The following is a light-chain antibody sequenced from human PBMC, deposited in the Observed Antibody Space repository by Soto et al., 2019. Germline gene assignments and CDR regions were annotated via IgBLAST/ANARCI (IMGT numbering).Light chain of an antibody. CDR1: QGISNF. CDR3: QQYGSSGT. J-gene: IGKJ1*01. V-gene: IGKV1-9*01. Sequence: IQLTQSPSSLSASVGDRVTITCRASQGISNFLAWYKQKPGKAPKLLIYAASTLQSGVPSRFSGSGSGTDFTLTISSLQPEDFAVYYCQQYGSSGTFGQGTKV. CDR2: AAS.